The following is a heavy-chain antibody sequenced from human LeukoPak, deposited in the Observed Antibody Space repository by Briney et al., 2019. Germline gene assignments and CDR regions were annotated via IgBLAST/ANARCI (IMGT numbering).Heavy chain of an antibody. D-gene: IGHD1-26*01. Sequence: SETLSLTCAVYGGSFSGYYWSWIRQPPGKGLEWIGEINHSGSTNYNPSLKSRVTISVDTSKNQFSLKLSSVTAADTAVYYCARVGAEEVGAHRSDYCGQGTLVTVSS. V-gene: IGHV4-34*01. J-gene: IGHJ4*02. CDR1: GGSFSGYY. CDR3: ARVGAEEVGAHRSDY. CDR2: INHSGST.